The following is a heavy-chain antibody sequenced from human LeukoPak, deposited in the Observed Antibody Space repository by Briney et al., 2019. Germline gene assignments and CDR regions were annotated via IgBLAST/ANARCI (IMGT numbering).Heavy chain of an antibody. CDR3: ARDGPWGSPTSGWFDP. CDR1: GFTFNMYC. D-gene: IGHD3-16*01. Sequence: GGSLRLSCAASGFTFNMYCMSWVRQAPGKGPEWVANVKQDGSAKYYVDSVKGRFTISRGNAKKSLDLQMNSLRVEDTAVYYCARDGPWGSPTSGWFDPWGQGTLVTVSS. V-gene: IGHV3-7*01. J-gene: IGHJ5*02. CDR2: VKQDGSAK.